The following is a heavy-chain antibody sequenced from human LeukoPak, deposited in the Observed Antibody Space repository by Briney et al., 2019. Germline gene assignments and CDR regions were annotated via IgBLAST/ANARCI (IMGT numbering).Heavy chain of an antibody. CDR1: GFIFSSQA. CDR2: ISGGGVTT. D-gene: IGHD3-16*01. V-gene: IGHV3-23*01. Sequence: GGSLRLSCAASGFIFSSQAIGWVRQAPGKGLEWVSGISGGGVTTYYADSVKGRFTISRDNSKNTLYLQMNSLRADDTAIYYCARNQQLGGHSYYYYGMDVWGQGITVTVSS. J-gene: IGHJ6*02. CDR3: ARNQQLGGHSYYYYGMDV.